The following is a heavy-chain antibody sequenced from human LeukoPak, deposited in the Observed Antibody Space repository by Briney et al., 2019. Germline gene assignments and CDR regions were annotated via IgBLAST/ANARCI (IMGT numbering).Heavy chain of an antibody. CDR3: ARAGDRMVRGVMGFDY. CDR1: GGTFSIYA. J-gene: IGHJ4*02. V-gene: IGHV1-69*13. CDR2: MFPFFGTA. Sequence: SVNVSCTASGGTFSIYAISWVRQARGQGGEWMGGMFPFFGTANYAQNFQGRLTITADDSTSTAYIELSSLRSEDTAVYYCARAGDRMVRGVMGFDYWGQGTLVSVSS. D-gene: IGHD3-10*01.